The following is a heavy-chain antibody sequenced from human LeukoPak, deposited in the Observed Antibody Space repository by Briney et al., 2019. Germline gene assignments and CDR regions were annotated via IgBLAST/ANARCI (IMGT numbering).Heavy chain of an antibody. J-gene: IGHJ4*02. CDR1: GFTFSSYW. V-gene: IGHV3-21*01. CDR2: ISSSSSYI. D-gene: IGHD6-19*01. Sequence: GGSLRLSCAASGFTFSSYWMTWVRQAPGKGLEWVSSISSSSSYIYYADSVKGRFTISRDNSKNTLYLQMNSLRAEDTAVYYCARILDSAWGELGYWGQGTLVTVSS. CDR3: ARILDSAWGELGY.